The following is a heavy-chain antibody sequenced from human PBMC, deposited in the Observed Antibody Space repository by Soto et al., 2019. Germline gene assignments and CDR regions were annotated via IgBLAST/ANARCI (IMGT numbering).Heavy chain of an antibody. Sequence: ALRLSCAASGFTFSDYYMSWIRQAPGRGLEWVSYISSSGSTIYYADSVKGRFTISRDNAKDSLYLQMNSLRAEDTAVYYCARDRLPLGYSSRPSDYWGQGTLVTVSS. CDR1: GFTFSDYY. V-gene: IGHV3-11*01. CDR2: ISSSGSTI. D-gene: IGHD6-13*01. CDR3: ARDRLPLGYSSRPSDY. J-gene: IGHJ4*02.